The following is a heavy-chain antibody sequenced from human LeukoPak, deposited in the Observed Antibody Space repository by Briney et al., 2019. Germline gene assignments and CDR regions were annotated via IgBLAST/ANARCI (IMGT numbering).Heavy chain of an antibody. CDR2: ISSGDRT. CDR3: AKDATASPYFHWFDN. D-gene: IGHD3-9*01. V-gene: IGHV3-23*01. J-gene: IGHJ4*02. Sequence: GGSLRLSCAASGFTFSSYAMNWVRQAPGKGLEWVAGISSGDRTSNAESVKGRFTISRDKSKDTLYLQMNSLRAEDTAVYYCAKDATASPYFHWFDNWGQGTQVIVSS. CDR1: GFTFSSYA.